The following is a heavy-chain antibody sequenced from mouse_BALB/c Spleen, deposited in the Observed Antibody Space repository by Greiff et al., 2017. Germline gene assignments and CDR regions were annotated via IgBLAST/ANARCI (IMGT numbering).Heavy chain of an antibody. D-gene: IGHD2-3*01. CDR2: IRNKANGYTT. V-gene: IGHV7-3*02. CDR1: GFTFTDYY. CDR3: ARGPLYDGYYDY. Sequence: EVKPVESGGGFVQPGGSLRLSCPTSGFTFTDYYMSWVRQPPGKALEWLGFIRNKANGYTTEYSASVKGRFTISRDNSQSILYLQMNTLRAEDSATDYCARGPLYDGYYDYWGQGTTLTVSS. J-gene: IGHJ2*01.